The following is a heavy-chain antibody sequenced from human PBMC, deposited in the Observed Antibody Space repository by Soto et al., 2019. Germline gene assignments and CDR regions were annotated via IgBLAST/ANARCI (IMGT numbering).Heavy chain of an antibody. CDR2: INHSVST. V-gene: IGHV4-34*01. CDR1: GGSFSGYY. CDR3: ARGRRYTIDDFWSRYRGPYYFDY. Sequence: SETLSLTCAVYGGSFSGYYWSWIRQPPGKGLEWIGEINHSVSTNYNPSLKSRVTISVDTSKNQFSLKLSSVTAADTAVYYCARGRRYTIDDFWSRYRGPYYFDYWGQGTLVTDCS. D-gene: IGHD3-3*01. J-gene: IGHJ4*02.